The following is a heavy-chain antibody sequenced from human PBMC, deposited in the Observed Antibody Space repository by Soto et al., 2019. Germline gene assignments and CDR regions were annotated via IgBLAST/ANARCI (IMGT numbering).Heavy chain of an antibody. CDR1: GGSISSGGYY. CDR3: ARANHRMVRGVTFDY. V-gene: IGHV4-31*03. Sequence: PSETLSLTCTVSGGSISSGGYYWSWIRQHPGKGLEWIGYIYYSGSTYYNPSLKSRVTISVDTSKNQFSLKLGSVTAADTAVYYCARANHRMVRGVTFDYWGQGTLVTVSS. CDR2: IYYSGST. J-gene: IGHJ4*02. D-gene: IGHD3-10*01.